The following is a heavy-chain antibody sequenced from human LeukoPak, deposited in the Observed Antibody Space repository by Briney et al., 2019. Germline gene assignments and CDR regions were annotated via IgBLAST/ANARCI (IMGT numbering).Heavy chain of an antibody. J-gene: IGHJ4*02. CDR3: AKDRGYGDYPIFDY. Sequence: AGGSLRLSCAASGFTFSSYEMNWVRQAPGKGLEWVSYISSSGSTIYYADSVKGRFTISRDNAKNSLYLQMNSLRAEDTALYYCAKDRGYGDYPIFDYWGQGTLVTVSS. D-gene: IGHD4-17*01. CDR2: ISSSGSTI. V-gene: IGHV3-48*03. CDR1: GFTFSSYE.